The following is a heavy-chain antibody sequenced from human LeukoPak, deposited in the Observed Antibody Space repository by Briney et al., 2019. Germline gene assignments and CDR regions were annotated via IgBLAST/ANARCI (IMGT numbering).Heavy chain of an antibody. V-gene: IGHV1-69*05. CDR1: GGTFSSYA. Sequence: SVKVSCKASGGTFSSYAISWVRQAPGQGLEWMGGIIPIFGTANYAQKFQGRVTITTDESTSTAYMELSSLRSEDTAVYYCARGVRFLEWPYYYYYYYMDVWGKGTTVTVSS. D-gene: IGHD3-3*01. CDR2: IIPIFGTA. J-gene: IGHJ6*03. CDR3: ARGVRFLEWPYYYYYYYMDV.